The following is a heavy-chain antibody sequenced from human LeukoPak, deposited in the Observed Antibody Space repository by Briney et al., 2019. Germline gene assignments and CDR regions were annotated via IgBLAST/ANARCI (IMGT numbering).Heavy chain of an antibody. J-gene: IGHJ4*02. D-gene: IGHD4-17*01. V-gene: IGHV5-51*01. CDR3: ARLGTVGTSYYFDY. CDR2: IYPGDSDT. CDR1: GYSFINYW. Sequence: GESLKIYCKGSGYSFINYWVDWVRQMPGKGLEWMGIIYPGDSDTRYSPSFQGQVTISADKSISTAYLQWSSLKASDTAMYYCARLGTVGTSYYFDYWPQGPLVSVSS.